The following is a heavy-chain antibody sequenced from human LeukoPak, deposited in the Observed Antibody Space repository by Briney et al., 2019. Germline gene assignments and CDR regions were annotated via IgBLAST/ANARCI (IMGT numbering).Heavy chain of an antibody. CDR1: GFTFSSYG. Sequence: PGGSLRLSCAASGFTFSSYGMSWVRQAPGKGLEWVSTISGSGGSTYYADSVKGRFTISRDHSKNTVHLHMNSLSAEDTAVYYCAKWTGTSVNFDYWGQGTLVTVSS. CDR3: AKWTGTSVNFDY. CDR2: ISGSGGST. D-gene: IGHD3/OR15-3a*01. V-gene: IGHV3-23*01. J-gene: IGHJ4*02.